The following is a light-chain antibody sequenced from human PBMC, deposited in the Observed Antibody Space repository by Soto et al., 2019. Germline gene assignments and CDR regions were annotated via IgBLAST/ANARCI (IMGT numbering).Light chain of an antibody. CDR1: SSNIGSNY. CDR3: AAWDDSLRGYV. J-gene: IGLJ1*01. V-gene: IGLV1-47*01. Sequence: QSVLTQPPSASGTPGQRVTISCSGSSSNIGSNYVYWYQQFPGTAHKLLIYRNNQRPSGVPDRFSGSKSGTSASLAISGLRSEDEADYYCAAWDDSLRGYVFGTGTKLTVL. CDR2: RNN.